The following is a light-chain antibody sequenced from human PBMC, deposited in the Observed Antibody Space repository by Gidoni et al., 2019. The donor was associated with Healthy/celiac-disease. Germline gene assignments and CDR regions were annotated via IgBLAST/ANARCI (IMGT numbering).Light chain of an antibody. CDR3: QQYGSSPGT. CDR1: QSVSSSY. Sequence: ELVLTQSPGTLSLSPGERAPLTCRASQSVSSSYLAWYQQKPGQAPRLLIYGASSRATGIPDRFSGSGSGTDFTLTISRLEPEDFAVYYCQQYGSSPGTFGQGTKVEIK. V-gene: IGKV3-20*01. CDR2: GAS. J-gene: IGKJ1*01.